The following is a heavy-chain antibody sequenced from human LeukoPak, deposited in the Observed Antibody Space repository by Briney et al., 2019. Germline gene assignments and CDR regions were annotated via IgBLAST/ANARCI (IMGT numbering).Heavy chain of an antibody. V-gene: IGHV3-23*01. CDR2: IDGSGGIT. CDR3: AKQTLPRVGAPIR. CDR1: GFTFSSYA. J-gene: IGHJ4*02. D-gene: IGHD1-26*01. Sequence: GGSLRLSCAASGFTFSSYAMTWVRQAPGKGLERVSVIDGSGGITYYADSVTGRSTIPRDNSKNTLYLQINSLRAEDTAVCYCAKQTLPRVGAPIRWGQGTLVTVSS.